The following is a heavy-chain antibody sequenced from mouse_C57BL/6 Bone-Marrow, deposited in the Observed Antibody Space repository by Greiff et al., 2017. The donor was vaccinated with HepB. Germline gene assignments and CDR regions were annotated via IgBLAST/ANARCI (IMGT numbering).Heavy chain of an antibody. J-gene: IGHJ1*03. D-gene: IGHD1-1*01. CDR2: INPYNGGT. V-gene: IGHV1-19*01. Sequence: EVQRVESGPVLVKPGASVKMSCKASGYTFTDYYMNWVKQSHGKSLEWIGVINPYNGGTSYNQKFKGKATLTVDKSSSTAYMELNSLTSEDSAVYYCARGVITTVVARYFDVWGTGTTVTVSS. CDR1: GYTFTDYY. CDR3: ARGVITTVVARYFDV.